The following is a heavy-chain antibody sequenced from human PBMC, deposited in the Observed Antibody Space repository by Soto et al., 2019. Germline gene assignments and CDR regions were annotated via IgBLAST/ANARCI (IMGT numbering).Heavy chain of an antibody. CDR2: INPNSGGT. V-gene: IGHV1-2*04. D-gene: IGHD6-13*01. CDR3: ARDGIAAAGRGYYYYYYMDV. CDR1: GYTFTGYY. Sequence: ASVKVSCKGSGYTFTGYYMHWVRQAPGQGLEWMGWINPNSGGTNYAQKFQGWVTMTRDTSISTAYMELSRLRSDDTAVYYCARDGIAAAGRGYYYYYYMDVWGKGTTVTVS. J-gene: IGHJ6*03.